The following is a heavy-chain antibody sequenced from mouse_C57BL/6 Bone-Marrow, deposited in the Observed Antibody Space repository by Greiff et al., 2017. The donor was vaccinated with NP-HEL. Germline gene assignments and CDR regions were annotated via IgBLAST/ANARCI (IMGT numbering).Heavy chain of an antibody. V-gene: IGHV1-81*01. CDR3: AKLNAGKDFDY. J-gene: IGHJ2*01. CDR2: IYPRSGNT. D-gene: IGHD4-1*01. Sequence: QVQLQQSGAELARPGASVKLSCKASGYTFTSYGISWVKQRPGQGLEWIGEIYPRSGNTYYNEKFKGKATLTADKSSSTAYMELRSLTSEDSAVYFCAKLNAGKDFDYWGQGTTLTVSS. CDR1: GYTFTSYG.